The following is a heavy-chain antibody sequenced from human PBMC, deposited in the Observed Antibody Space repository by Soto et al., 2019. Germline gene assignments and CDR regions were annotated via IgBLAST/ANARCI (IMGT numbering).Heavy chain of an antibody. V-gene: IGHV3-30-3*01. CDR1: GFTFSSYA. J-gene: IGHJ4*02. Sequence: GGSLRLSCAASGFTFSSYAMSWVRQAPGKGLEWVAAIRDDGSSKYYADSVKGRFTISRDNSKNTLYLQMNSLRAEDTAVYYCARDLAYCGGDCYPIDYWGQGTLVTVSS. D-gene: IGHD2-21*02. CDR3: ARDLAYCGGDCYPIDY. CDR2: IRDDGSSK.